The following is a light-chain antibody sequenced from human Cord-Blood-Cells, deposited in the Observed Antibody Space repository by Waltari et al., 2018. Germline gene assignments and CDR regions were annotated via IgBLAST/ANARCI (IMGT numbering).Light chain of an antibody. V-gene: IGLV3-19*01. CDR3: NSRDSSGNHPHVV. Sequence: SSELTQDPAVSVALGQTVRITCQGDSLRSYHASWYQQKPGQAPVIVIYGKNNRPSGIPDRFSGSSSGNTASLTITGAQAEDEADYYCNSRDSSGNHPHVVFGGGTKLTVL. CDR1: SLRSYH. CDR2: GKN. J-gene: IGLJ2*01.